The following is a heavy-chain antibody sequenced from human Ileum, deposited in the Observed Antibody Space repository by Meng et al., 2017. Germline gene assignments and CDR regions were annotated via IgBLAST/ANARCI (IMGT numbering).Heavy chain of an antibody. V-gene: IGHV1-18*01. CDR1: RYAFTSYG. D-gene: IGHD1-26*01. Sequence: QVQLVASGAEVKMPGAPVKVSCNASRYAFTSYGISWVRQAPGQGLEWMGWISAYNGNTNYAQKLQGRVTMTTDTSTSTAYMELRSLRSDDTAVYYCARERAVGSSRNAFDIWGQGTMVTVSS. J-gene: IGHJ3*02. CDR2: ISAYNGNT. CDR3: ARERAVGSSRNAFDI.